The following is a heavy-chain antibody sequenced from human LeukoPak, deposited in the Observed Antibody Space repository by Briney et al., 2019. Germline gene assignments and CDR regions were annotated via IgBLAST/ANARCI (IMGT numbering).Heavy chain of an antibody. CDR2: IWYDGSSQ. CDR1: GFTFSSYG. J-gene: IGHJ4*02. Sequence: PGGSLRLSCAASGFTFSSYGVHWVRQAPGKGLEWAAFIWYDGSSQYADSVKGRFTISRDNSKSTLYLQMNSLRVEDTAVYYCAKDVVGATDYWGQGTLVTVSS. CDR3: AKDVVGATDY. V-gene: IGHV3-30*02. D-gene: IGHD1-26*01.